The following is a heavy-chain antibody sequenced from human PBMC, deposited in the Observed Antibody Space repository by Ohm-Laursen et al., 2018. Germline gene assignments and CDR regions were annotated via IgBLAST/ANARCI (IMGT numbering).Heavy chain of an antibody. Sequence: SLRLSCAASGFALSNYVMTWVRQAPGKGLEWVSAISGSGGSTYYADSVKGRFTISRDNSKNTLYLQMNSLRAEDTAVYYCAKGSSSGWNNWFDPWGQGTLVTVSS. CDR3: AKGSSSGWNNWFDP. CDR2: ISGSGGST. V-gene: IGHV3-23*01. D-gene: IGHD6-19*01. J-gene: IGHJ5*02. CDR1: GFALSNYV.